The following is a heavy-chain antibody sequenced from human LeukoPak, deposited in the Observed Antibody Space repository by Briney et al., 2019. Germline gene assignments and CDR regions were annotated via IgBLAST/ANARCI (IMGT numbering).Heavy chain of an antibody. CDR3: ASATIFGVVNSFDY. Sequence: GGSLRLSCAASGFTFSSYAMSWVRQAPGKGLEWVSAISGSGGSTYYADSVKGRFTISRDNSKNTLYLQMNSLRAEDTAVYYCASATIFGVVNSFDYWGQETLVTVSS. CDR2: ISGSGGST. J-gene: IGHJ4*02. V-gene: IGHV3-23*01. D-gene: IGHD3-3*01. CDR1: GFTFSSYA.